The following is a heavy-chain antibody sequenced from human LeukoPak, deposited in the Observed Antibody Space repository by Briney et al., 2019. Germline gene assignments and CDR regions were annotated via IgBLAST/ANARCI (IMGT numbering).Heavy chain of an antibody. CDR2: ISGSSSTI. CDR3: ARDTYSRLDF. J-gene: IGHJ4*02. CDR1: GSTFSVYS. D-gene: IGHD6-13*01. Sequence: GGSLRLSCADSGSTFSVYSVTWVRQAPGKGLEWVSYISGSSSTIYYADSVKGRFTISRDNAKNSLYLQMNSLRAEDTAVYYCARDTYSRLDFWGQGTLVTVSS. V-gene: IGHV3-48*01.